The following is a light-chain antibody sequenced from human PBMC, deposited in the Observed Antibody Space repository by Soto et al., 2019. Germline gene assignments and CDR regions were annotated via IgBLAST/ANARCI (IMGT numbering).Light chain of an antibody. CDR2: EVS. J-gene: IGLJ1*01. CDR1: SNDIGAYKY. Sequence: QSALTQPASVSGSPGQSITISCTGSSNDIGAYKYVSWYQQYPGKAPKLIIFEVSNRPSGVSNRFSGSKSGNTASLTIAGLQDEDESDYHCSSYTTGSTLYVFGGGTKVTVL. V-gene: IGLV2-14*01. CDR3: SSYTTGSTLYV.